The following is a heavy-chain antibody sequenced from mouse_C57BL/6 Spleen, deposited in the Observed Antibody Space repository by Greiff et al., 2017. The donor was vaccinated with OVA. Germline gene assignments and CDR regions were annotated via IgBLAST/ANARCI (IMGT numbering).Heavy chain of an antibody. J-gene: IGHJ4*01. V-gene: IGHV1-26*01. D-gene: IGHD2-5*01. CDR2: INPNNGGT. CDR3: ARGSNYVNYAMDY. CDR1: GYTFTDYY. Sequence: VQLQQSGPELVKPGASVKISCKASGYTFTDYYMNWVKQSHGKSLEWIGDINPNNGGTSYNQKFKGKATLTVDKSSSTAYMELRSLTSEDSAVYYCARGSNYVNYAMDYWGQGTSVTVSS.